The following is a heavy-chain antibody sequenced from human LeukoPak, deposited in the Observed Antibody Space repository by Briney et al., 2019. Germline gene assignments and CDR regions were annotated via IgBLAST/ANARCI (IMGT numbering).Heavy chain of an antibody. CDR1: GFTFSSYS. V-gene: IGHV3-48*04. J-gene: IGHJ4*02. CDR2: ISSSSSTI. D-gene: IGHD3-10*01. Sequence: GGSLRLSCAASGFTFSSYSMNWVRQAPGKGREWVSYISSSSSTIYYADSVKGRFTISRDNAKNSLYLQMNSLRAEDTAVYYCARDGYFGDSNSDYWGQGTLVTVSS. CDR3: ARDGYFGDSNSDY.